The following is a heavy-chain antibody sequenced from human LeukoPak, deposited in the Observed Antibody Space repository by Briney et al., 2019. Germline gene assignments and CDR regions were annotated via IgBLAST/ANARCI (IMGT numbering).Heavy chain of an antibody. CDR1: GFTFSSYS. J-gene: IGHJ6*03. CDR2: ISSSSSYI. D-gene: IGHD5-18*01. CDR3: AKDGVDTAMAGLKSYYYYYMDV. Sequence: PGGSLRLSCAASGFTFSSYSMNWVRQAPGKGLEWVSSISSSSSYIYYADSVKGRFTISRDNAKNSLYLQMNSLRAEDTALYYCAKDGVDTAMAGLKSYYYYYMDVWGKGTTVTISS. V-gene: IGHV3-21*04.